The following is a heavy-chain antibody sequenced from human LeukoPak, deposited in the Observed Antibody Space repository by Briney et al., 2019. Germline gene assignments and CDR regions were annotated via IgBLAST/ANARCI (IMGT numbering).Heavy chain of an antibody. Sequence: GGSLRLSCAASGFTFSGSAMHWVRQASGKGLEWVGRIRSKANSYATAYAASVKGRFTISRDDSKNTAYLQMNSLKTEDTAVYYCIPIAAAARPGEYFQHWGQGTLVTVSS. V-gene: IGHV3-73*01. D-gene: IGHD6-13*01. J-gene: IGHJ1*01. CDR2: IRSKANSYAT. CDR1: GFTFSGSA. CDR3: IPIAAAARPGEYFQH.